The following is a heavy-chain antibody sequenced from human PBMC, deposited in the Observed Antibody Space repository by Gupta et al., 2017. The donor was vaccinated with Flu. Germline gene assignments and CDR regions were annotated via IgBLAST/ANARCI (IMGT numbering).Heavy chain of an antibody. CDR3: ARVGLSDIVVVPAAIVAYYYYGMDV. CDR1: GFTFSSYG. CDR2: IWYDGSNK. J-gene: IGHJ6*02. D-gene: IGHD2-2*02. V-gene: IGHV3-33*01. Sequence: QVQLVESGGGVVQPGRSLRRSCAASGFTFSSYGMHWVRQAPGKGLEWVAVIWYDGSNKYYADSVKGRFPISRDNSKNTLYLQMNSLRAEDTAVYYCARVGLSDIVVVPAAIVAYYYYGMDVWGQGTTVTVSS.